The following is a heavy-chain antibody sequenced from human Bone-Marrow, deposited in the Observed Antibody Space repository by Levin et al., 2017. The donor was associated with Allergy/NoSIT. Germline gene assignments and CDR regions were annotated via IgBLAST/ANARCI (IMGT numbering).Heavy chain of an antibody. V-gene: IGHV3-66*02. D-gene: IGHD3-10*01. CDR2: IYSGGST. Sequence: GESLKISCAASGFTVSSNYMSWVRQAPGKGLEWVSVIYSGGSTYYADSVKGRFTISRDNSKNTLYLQMNSLRAEDTAVYYCARDERITMVRGVVYYYYYYMDVWGKGTTVTVSS. CDR3: ARDERITMVRGVVYYYYYYMDV. J-gene: IGHJ6*03. CDR1: GFTVSSNY.